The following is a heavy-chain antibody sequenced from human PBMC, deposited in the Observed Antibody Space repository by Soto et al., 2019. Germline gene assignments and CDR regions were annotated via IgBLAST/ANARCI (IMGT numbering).Heavy chain of an antibody. CDR1: GGTFSSYA. J-gene: IGHJ5*02. Sequence: QVQLVQSGAEVKKPGSSVKVSCKASGGTFSSYAISWVRQAPGQGLEWMGGIIPIFGTANYAQKFQGRVTITADESTSTAYMELSSLRSEDMAVYYCARDLGCSSTSCYLNWFDPWGQGTLVTVSS. CDR2: IIPIFGTA. CDR3: ARDLGCSSTSCYLNWFDP. V-gene: IGHV1-69*01. D-gene: IGHD2-2*01.